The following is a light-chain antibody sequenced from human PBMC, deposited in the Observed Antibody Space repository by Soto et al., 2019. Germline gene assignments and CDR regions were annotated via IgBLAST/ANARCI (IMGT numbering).Light chain of an antibody. J-gene: IGKJ1*01. Sequence: DIQLTQSPSFLSASVGDRVTITCRASQGISSYLAWYQKKPGKDPKLLMYAASNLQSGVPSRFSGSGSGTEFNLTISRLQPEDFATYYCQQSYNTTQTVGQGTKVDIK. CDR3: QQSYNTTQT. V-gene: IGKV1-9*01. CDR1: QGISSY. CDR2: AAS.